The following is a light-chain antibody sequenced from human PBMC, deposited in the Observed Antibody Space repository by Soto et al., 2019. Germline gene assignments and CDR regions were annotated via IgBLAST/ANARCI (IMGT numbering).Light chain of an antibody. V-gene: IGKV3-11*01. CDR1: ERVDIY. J-gene: IGKJ4*01. CDR3: QQRRNWPPLT. Sequence: PGERATLSCRASERVDIYLAWYQQKPGQAPRLLIYDGSNRATGIPARFSGSGSGTDFTLTISRLEPEDFAVYYCQQRRNWPPLTFGGGTRVEIK. CDR2: DGS.